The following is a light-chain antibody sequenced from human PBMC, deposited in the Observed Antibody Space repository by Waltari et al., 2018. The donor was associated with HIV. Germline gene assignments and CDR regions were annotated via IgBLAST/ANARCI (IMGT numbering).Light chain of an antibody. CDR3: QQRTNWPRLT. J-gene: IGKJ4*01. CDR2: DAS. CDR1: QSASSY. Sequence: EIVLTQSPATLSLSPGERATLSCRASQSASSYLAWYQQKPGQAPRLLIYDASNRATGIPARFSGSGSGKDFTLTISSLEPEDFAVYYCQQRTNWPRLTFGGGTKVEIK. V-gene: IGKV3-11*01.